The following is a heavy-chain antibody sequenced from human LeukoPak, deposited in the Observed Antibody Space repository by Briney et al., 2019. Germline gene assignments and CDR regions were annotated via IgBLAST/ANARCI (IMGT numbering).Heavy chain of an antibody. J-gene: IGHJ4*02. CDR1: GLSVSSKY. D-gene: IGHD2-2*01. CDR2: LYSGGST. V-gene: IGHV3-53*01. CDR3: AARDCSTTRCYAGLFDY. Sequence: GGSLRLSCAASGLSVSSKYMNWVRQAPGKGLEWVSLLYSGGSTYYADSVKGRFTISRDGSKNTVYLQMNSLRAEDTAVYYCAARDCSTTRCYAGLFDYWGQGTLVTVSS.